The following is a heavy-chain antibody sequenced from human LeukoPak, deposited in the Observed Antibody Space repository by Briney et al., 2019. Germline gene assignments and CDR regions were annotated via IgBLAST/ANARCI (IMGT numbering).Heavy chain of an antibody. V-gene: IGHV3-30-3*01. J-gene: IGHJ4*02. D-gene: IGHD1-26*01. Sequence: GGSLRLSCAVSGFTFSGYTMHWVRQAPGKGLEWVAVISFDGSNKYYGDSVKGRSTISRDNSKNTPYLQMNSLRPDDTAIYYCARDTLWEWGQGTLVTVSS. CDR2: ISFDGSNK. CDR1: GFTFSGYT. CDR3: ARDTLWE.